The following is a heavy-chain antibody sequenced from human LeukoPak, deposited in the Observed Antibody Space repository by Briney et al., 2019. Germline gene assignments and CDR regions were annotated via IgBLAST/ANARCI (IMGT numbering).Heavy chain of an antibody. V-gene: IGHV3-43D*03. CDR3: AKDGSSSGSTGHFDY. CDR1: GFTFDDYA. Sequence: GGSLRLSCAASGFTFDDYAMHWIRQAPGKGLEWVSLISWDGGSTYYADSVKGRFIISRDNIKNSLYLQMNSLRAEDTASYYCAKDGSSSGSTGHFDYWGHGTLVTVSS. J-gene: IGHJ4*01. CDR2: ISWDGGST. D-gene: IGHD6-19*01.